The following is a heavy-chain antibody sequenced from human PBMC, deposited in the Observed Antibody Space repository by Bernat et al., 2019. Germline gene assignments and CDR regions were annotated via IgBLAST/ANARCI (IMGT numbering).Heavy chain of an antibody. D-gene: IGHD3-16*02. CDR1: GFTFRTYA. CDR2: ISGSGGSI. Sequence: EVQLVDSGGGLVQPGGSLRLSCAASGFTFRTYAMTWVRQAPGKGLEWVSSISGSGGSIYYADSVKGRFTISRDNSKTTLYLQMNSLRADDTAVYYCAKFRSIVYYNSYMDVWGQGTTVTVSS. J-gene: IGHJ6*03. CDR3: AKFRSIVYYNSYMDV. V-gene: IGHV3-23*04.